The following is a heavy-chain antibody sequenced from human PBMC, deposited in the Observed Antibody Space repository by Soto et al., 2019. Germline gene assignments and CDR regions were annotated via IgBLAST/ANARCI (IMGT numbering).Heavy chain of an antibody. J-gene: IGHJ4*02. CDR1: GYTFSNYG. CDR3: SRARRLEPLLY. V-gene: IGHV1-18*01. D-gene: IGHD1-26*01. CDR2: ISGYNRNT. Sequence: VQLVQSGGEVKKPGASVKVSCKASGYTFSNYGITWVRQAPGQGLEWMGWISGYNRNTNYAQKFEDRVTMTPDTSTIPAYNESKGMTSDCPAVDFWSRARRLEPLLYWGPGTLGTVSS.